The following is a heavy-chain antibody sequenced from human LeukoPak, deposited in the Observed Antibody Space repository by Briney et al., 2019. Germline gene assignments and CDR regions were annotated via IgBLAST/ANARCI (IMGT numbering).Heavy chain of an antibody. V-gene: IGHV1-69*05. CDR1: GGTFSSYA. J-gene: IGHJ5*02. CDR2: IIPIFGTA. D-gene: IGHD6-6*01. CDR3: ASSYSSSSRWVYSWFDP. Sequence: SVKVSCKASGGTFSSYAISWVRQAPGQGLEWMGGIIPIFGTANYAQKFQGRVTITTDESTSTAYMELSSLRSEDTAVYYCASSYSSSSRWVYSWFDPWGQGTLVTVSS.